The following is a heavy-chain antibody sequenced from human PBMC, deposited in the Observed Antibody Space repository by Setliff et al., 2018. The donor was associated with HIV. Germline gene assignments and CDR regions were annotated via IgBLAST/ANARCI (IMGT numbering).Heavy chain of an antibody. CDR3: ARRAEDLAINPPSFDSYFDY. CDR1: GYRFTDFY. CDR2: INPKSGAT. Sequence: ASVKVSCKTFGYRFTDFYVNWVRQAPGQGLEWMGWINPKSGATKNAQKVQGRVTMTRDTSISTVYMELSSLRSDDTASYFCARRAEDLAINPPSFDSYFDYWGQGTPVTVSS. J-gene: IGHJ4*02. D-gene: IGHD3-9*01. V-gene: IGHV1-2*02.